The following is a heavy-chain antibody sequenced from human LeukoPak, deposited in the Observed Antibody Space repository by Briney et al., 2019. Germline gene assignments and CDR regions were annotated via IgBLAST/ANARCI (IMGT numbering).Heavy chain of an antibody. J-gene: IGHJ4*02. CDR1: GGSISSGSYY. CDR2: IYTSGST. V-gene: IGHV4-61*09. D-gene: IGHD6-19*01. Sequence: SETLSLTCTVSGGSISSGSYYWSWIRQPAGTGLEWIGHIYTSGSTSYNPSLQSRVTISVDTSNHEFSLKLTSVTAADTAVYYCARAGGSVGWYGTIDSWGQGTLVTVSS. CDR3: ARAGGSVGWYGTIDS.